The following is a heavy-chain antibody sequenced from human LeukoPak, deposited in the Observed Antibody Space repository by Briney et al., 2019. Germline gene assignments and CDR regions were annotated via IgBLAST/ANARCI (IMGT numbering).Heavy chain of an antibody. D-gene: IGHD3-10*01. V-gene: IGHV4-59*12. CDR3: ARGYRSGSFSGYFDY. J-gene: IGHJ4*02. CDR1: GGSISSYY. CDR2: IYYSGST. Sequence: SETLSLTCTVSGGSISSYYWSWIRQPPGKGLEWIGYIYYSGSTNYNPFLKSRVTMSVDTSKNQFSLKLSSVTAADTAVYYCARGYRSGSFSGYFDYWGQGTLVTVSS.